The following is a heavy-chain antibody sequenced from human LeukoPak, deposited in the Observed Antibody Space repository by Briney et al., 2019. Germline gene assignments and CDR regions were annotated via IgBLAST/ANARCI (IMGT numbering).Heavy chain of an antibody. CDR2: INGDGSDT. D-gene: IGHD4-11*01. J-gene: IGHJ4*02. CDR3: VRDNYGVDY. V-gene: IGHV3-74*01. CDR1: GFTFSSYA. Sequence: GGSLRLSCAASGFTFSSYAMSWVRQAPGKGLMWVSHINGDGSDTTYADSVKGRFTISRDNAKNTLYLQMNSLRAEDTAVYYCVRDNYGVDYWGQGTLVTVSS.